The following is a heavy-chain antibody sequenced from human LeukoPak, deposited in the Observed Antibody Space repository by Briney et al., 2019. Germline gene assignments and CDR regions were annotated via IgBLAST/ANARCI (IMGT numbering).Heavy chain of an antibody. D-gene: IGHD2-21*01. Sequence: GGSLRLSCAASGFTFSDYYMSWIRQAPGKGLEGVSYISISGSTIYYADSVKGRLTISRDNAKNSLYLQMNSLRAEDTAVYYCARDCVGDCYYAFDIWGQGTMVTVSS. V-gene: IGHV3-11*04. CDR3: ARDCVGDCYYAFDI. J-gene: IGHJ3*02. CDR2: ISISGSTI. CDR1: GFTFSDYY.